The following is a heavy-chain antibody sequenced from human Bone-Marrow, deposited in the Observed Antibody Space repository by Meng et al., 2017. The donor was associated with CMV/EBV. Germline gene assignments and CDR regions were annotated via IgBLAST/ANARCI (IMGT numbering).Heavy chain of an antibody. CDR3: SRDVGYCSGGSCYAYLR. Sequence: GGSLRLSCAASGFTFDDYAMHWVRQAPGKGLVLVSRINSDGSSTSYADSVLGRFTISRDNSKYTLYLQMNSLRAEDTAVYYCSRDVGYCSGGSCYAYLRWGQGTLVTVSS. CDR1: GFTFDDYA. D-gene: IGHD2-15*01. CDR2: INSDGSST. V-gene: IGHV3-74*01. J-gene: IGHJ4*02.